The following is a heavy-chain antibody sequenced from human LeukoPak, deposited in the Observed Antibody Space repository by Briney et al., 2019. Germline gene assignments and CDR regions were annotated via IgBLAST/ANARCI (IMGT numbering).Heavy chain of an antibody. V-gene: IGHV3-11*01. D-gene: IGHD1-14*01. CDR3: AKDTTGIFDY. J-gene: IGHJ4*02. CDR2: ISSSSSTI. CDR1: GFTFTDYY. Sequence: PGGSLRLSCAASGFTFTDYYMSWIRQAPGKGLEWVSHISSSSSTIYYVDSVKGRFTISRDNSKNTLYLQMNSLRAEDTAVYYCAKDTTGIFDYWGQGTLVTVSS.